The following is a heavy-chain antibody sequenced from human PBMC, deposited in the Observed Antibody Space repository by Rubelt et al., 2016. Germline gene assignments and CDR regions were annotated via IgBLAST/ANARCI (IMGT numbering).Heavy chain of an antibody. D-gene: IGHD1-26*01. Sequence: EVQLVQSGAEVKKPGESLRISCKGSGYTFTNHWISWVRQMPGKGLEWMGRIDPSDSYTNYNPSLRGHVTKSVDKSISTSYLQWSSRQASDTAMYYGARRNSGTYSPFDYWGQGTMVTVSP. CDR2: IDPSDSYT. J-gene: IGHJ4*02. V-gene: IGHV5-10-1*01. CDR1: GYTFTNHW. CDR3: ARRNSGTYSPFDY.